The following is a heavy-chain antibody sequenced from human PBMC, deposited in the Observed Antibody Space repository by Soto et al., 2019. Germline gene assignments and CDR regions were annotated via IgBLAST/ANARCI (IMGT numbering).Heavy chain of an antibody. J-gene: IGHJ4*02. V-gene: IGHV4-4*02. CDR2: IYHSGTT. Sequence: QVHLQESGPGLVKPSGTLSLTCAVSGGSITTNWWSWVRQPPGKGLEWIGEIYHSGTTNYNPSLRGRVPISVVKSNNHFSLNLNSVTAADSAIYYCARHIAVPRTRGFDYWGQGNLVTVSS. CDR3: ARHIAVPRTRGFDY. CDR1: GGSITTNW. D-gene: IGHD6-19*01.